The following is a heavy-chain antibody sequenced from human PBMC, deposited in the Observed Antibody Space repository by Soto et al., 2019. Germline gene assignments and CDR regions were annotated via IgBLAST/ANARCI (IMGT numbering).Heavy chain of an antibody. CDR3: ARDRNRSTGAWYLPPYFDS. V-gene: IGHV6-1*01. CDR2: TYYVSRWYF. CDR1: GDSVSRNAVG. D-gene: IGHD6-19*01. J-gene: IGHJ4*02. Sequence: PSQTLSLTCVISGDSVSRNAVGWNWIRQSPSRGLEWLGRTYYVSRWYFDYAVSVKGRITINPDTSKNQFSLQVSSVTPEDTAVYYCARDRNRSTGAWYLPPYFDSCGQGTMVTVYS.